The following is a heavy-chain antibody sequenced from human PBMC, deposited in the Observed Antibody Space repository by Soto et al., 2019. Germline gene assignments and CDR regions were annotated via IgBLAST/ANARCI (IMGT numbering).Heavy chain of an antibody. CDR1: GGSISSGGYS. J-gene: IGHJ5*02. CDR2: IYHSGST. Sequence: SETLSLTCAVSGGSISSGGYSWSWIRQPPGKGLEWIGYIYHSGSTYYNPSLKSRVTISVDRSKNQFSLKLSSVTAADTAVYYCARGGALNWFDPWGQGTLVTVSS. D-gene: IGHD3-16*01. CDR3: ARGGALNWFDP. V-gene: IGHV4-30-2*01.